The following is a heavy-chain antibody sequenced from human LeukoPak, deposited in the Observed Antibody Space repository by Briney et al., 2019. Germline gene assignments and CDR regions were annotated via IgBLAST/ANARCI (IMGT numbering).Heavy chain of an antibody. CDR3: ARSGSGSNFLEY. CDR2: ISASGGST. Sequence: GGSLRLSCAASGFTFSSYEMNWVRQAPGKGLEWVSGISASGGSTYNADPVKGRFTISRDNSKNTLSLQMNSLRDEDTAVYYCARSGSGSNFLEYWGQGTLVTVSS. J-gene: IGHJ4*02. D-gene: IGHD3-10*01. V-gene: IGHV3-23*01. CDR1: GFTFSSYE.